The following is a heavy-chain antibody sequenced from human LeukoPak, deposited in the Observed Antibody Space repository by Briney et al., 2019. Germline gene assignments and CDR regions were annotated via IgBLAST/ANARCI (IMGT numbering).Heavy chain of an antibody. D-gene: IGHD3-10*01. CDR2: ISYDGSNK. CDR1: GFTFSSYG. V-gene: IGHV3-30*18. Sequence: GGSLRLSCAASGFTFSSYGMHWVRQAPGKGLEWVAVISYDGSNKYYADSVKGRFTISRDNSKNTLYLQMNSLRAEDTAVYYCAKCMGFGELYYYHYYMDVWGKGTTVTVSS. CDR3: AKCMGFGELYYYHYYMDV. J-gene: IGHJ6*03.